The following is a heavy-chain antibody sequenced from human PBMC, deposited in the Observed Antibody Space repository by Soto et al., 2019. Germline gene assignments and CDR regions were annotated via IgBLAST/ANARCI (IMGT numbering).Heavy chain of an antibody. CDR3: AKVGFTPIVVVPAAMLWWYYYYGMDV. V-gene: IGHV3-23*01. Sequence: GGSLRLSCAASGFTFSSYAMSWVRQAPGKGLEWVSAISGSGGSTYYADSVKGRFTISRDNSKNTLYLQMNSLRAEDTAVYYCAKVGFTPIVVVPAAMLWWYYYYGMDVWGQGTTVTVSS. J-gene: IGHJ6*02. CDR1: GFTFSSYA. D-gene: IGHD2-2*01. CDR2: ISGSGGST.